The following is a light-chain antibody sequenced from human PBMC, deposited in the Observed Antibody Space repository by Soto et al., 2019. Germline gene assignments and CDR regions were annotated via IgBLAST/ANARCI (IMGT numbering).Light chain of an antibody. CDR1: LGAVTSGHY. CDR3: LLSSDGVRV. V-gene: IGLV7-46*01. CDR2: EKT. Sequence: QAVVTQEPSLTVSPGGTVTLTCGSSLGAVTSGHYPYWFQQKPGHVPTTLIYEKTNKHPWTPARFTGSLLWGKAALTLSGAQPEDEAEYYCLLSSDGVRVFGGGTKLTVL. J-gene: IGLJ2*01.